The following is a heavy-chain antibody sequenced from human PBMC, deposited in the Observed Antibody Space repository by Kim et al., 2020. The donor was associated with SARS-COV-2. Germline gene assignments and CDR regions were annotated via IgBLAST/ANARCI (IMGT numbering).Heavy chain of an antibody. J-gene: IGHJ4*02. CDR3: EASDY. CDR2: ISDSGVRT. Sequence: ISDSGVRTHYADSGKGRFTISRDNSKRTLFLQMNSLRAEDTAVYYCEASDYWGQGSLVTVSS. V-gene: IGHV3-23*01.